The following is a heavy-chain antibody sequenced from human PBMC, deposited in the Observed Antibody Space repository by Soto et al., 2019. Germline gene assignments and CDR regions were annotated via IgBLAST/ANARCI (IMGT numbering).Heavy chain of an antibody. D-gene: IGHD3-10*01. CDR3: ARDGMVRGVRKYDGMDV. Sequence: EVQLVESGGGLIQPGGSLRLSCAASGFTVSSNYMSWVRQAPGKGLEWVSVIYSGGSTYYADSVKGRFTISRDNSKNTLYLQMNSRRAEDTAVYYCARDGMVRGVRKYDGMDVWDQGTTVTVS. CDR1: GFTVSSNY. J-gene: IGHJ6*02. CDR2: IYSGGST. V-gene: IGHV3-53*01.